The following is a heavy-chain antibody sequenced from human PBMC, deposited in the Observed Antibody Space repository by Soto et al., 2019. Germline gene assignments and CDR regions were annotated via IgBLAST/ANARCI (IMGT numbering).Heavy chain of an antibody. CDR2: INSDGSST. V-gene: IGHV3-74*01. CDR3: ARALITSQNIVKNQPFDY. J-gene: IGHJ4*02. CDR1: GFTFSSYW. Sequence: GGSLRLSCAASGFTFSSYWMHWVRQAPGKGLVWVSRINSDGSSTSYADSVKGRFTISRDNAKNTLYLQMNSLRAEDTAVYYCARALITSQNIVKNQPFDYWGQGTLVTVSS. D-gene: IGHD3-16*02.